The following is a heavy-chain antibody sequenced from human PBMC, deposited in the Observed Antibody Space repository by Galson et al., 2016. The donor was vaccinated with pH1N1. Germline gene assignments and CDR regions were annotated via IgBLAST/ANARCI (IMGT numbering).Heavy chain of an antibody. J-gene: IGHJ3*02. CDR2: ILYNGNDK. V-gene: IGHV3-30*12. Sequence: SLRLSCAASGFTFSSCGIYWVRQAPGKGLEWVANILYNGNDKYYADSVKGRFTISRDSSMTTVHLQMISVTVEDTAVYFCARDEGGYGDSLPDVFDIWGQGTMVTVSS. CDR3: ARDEGGYGDSLPDVFDI. D-gene: IGHD4-17*01. CDR1: GFTFSSCG.